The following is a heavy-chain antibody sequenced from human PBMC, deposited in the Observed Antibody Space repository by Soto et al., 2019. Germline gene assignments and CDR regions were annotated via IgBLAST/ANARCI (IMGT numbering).Heavy chain of an antibody. CDR3: TRGAGGWNYYYAMDV. Sequence: LRLSCAASGFPFNNYYMTWVRQASGKGLEWVASIKEDGNEKYYVDSVKGRFTISRDNDKNSLSLQMNSLRAEDTAVYYCTRGAGGWNYYYAMDVWGPGATVTVSS. CDR2: IKEDGNEK. CDR1: GFPFNNYY. J-gene: IGHJ6*02. V-gene: IGHV3-7*03. D-gene: IGHD6-19*01.